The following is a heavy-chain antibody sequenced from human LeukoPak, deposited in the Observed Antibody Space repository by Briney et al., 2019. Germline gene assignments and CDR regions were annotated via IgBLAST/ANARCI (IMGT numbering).Heavy chain of an antibody. V-gene: IGHV4-59*01. Sequence: ASETLSLTCTVSGGSISSYYWSWIRQPPGKGLEWIGYIYYSGSTNYNPSLKSRVTISVDTSKNQFSLKLSSVTAADTAVYYCARENWNYYYYYGMDVWGQGTTVTVSS. D-gene: IGHD1-1*01. J-gene: IGHJ6*02. CDR1: GGSISSYY. CDR3: ARENWNYYYYYGMDV. CDR2: IYYSGST.